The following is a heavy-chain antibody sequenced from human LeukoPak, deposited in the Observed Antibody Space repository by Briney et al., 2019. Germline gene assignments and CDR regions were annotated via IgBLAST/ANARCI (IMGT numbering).Heavy chain of an antibody. CDR3: ARRGSSGWPNYYYYYGMDV. D-gene: IGHD6-19*01. J-gene: IGHJ6*02. CDR2: IYPADAET. CDR1: GYTFTSYW. V-gene: IGHV5-51*01. Sequence: GESLKISCKGSGYTFTSYWIGWVRQMPGKGLEWMGIIYPADAETRYSPSFQGQVTISADKSISTAYLQWNSLKASDTAMYYCARRGSSGWPNYYYYYGMDVWGQGTTVTVSS.